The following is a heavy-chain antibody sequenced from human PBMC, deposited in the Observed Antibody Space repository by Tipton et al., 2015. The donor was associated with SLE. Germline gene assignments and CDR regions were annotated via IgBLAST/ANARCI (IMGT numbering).Heavy chain of an antibody. Sequence: TLSLTCTVSGASISSGHSYWGWIRQYPGKGLEWIGYIHRGGNTYSNPSLKSRLTLSVDLSQNQFSLKLTSVTAADTAVYFCARQPYYESPFDYWGQGTLVTVSS. CDR2: IHRGGNT. J-gene: IGHJ4*02. CDR3: ARQPYYESPFDY. CDR1: GASISSGHSY. D-gene: IGHD3-22*01. V-gene: IGHV4-31*03.